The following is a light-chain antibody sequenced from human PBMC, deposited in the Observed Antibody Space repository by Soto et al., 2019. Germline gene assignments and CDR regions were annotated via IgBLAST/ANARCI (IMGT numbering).Light chain of an antibody. CDR3: QQYTGSPWT. V-gene: IGKV3-20*01. CDR1: QSVASNY. J-gene: IGKJ1*01. CDR2: GAS. Sequence: EIVLTQSPGTLSLSPGERATLPFRASQSVASNYLAWYQQKPGQAPRLLIYGASRRATGIPDRFSGSGSVTDFTLTISRLEPEDFAVYYCQQYTGSPWTFGQGTKVDIK.